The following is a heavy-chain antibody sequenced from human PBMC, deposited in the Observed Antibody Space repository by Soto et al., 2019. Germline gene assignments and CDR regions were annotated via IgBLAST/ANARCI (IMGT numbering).Heavy chain of an antibody. J-gene: IGHJ6*02. D-gene: IGHD6-6*01. Sequence: SLRLPWAAAGGTFSNFGSHWIIKAPGKGLEWVAVISYDGSNKYYADSVKGRFTISRDNSENTLYLQMNSLRAEDTAVYYCAKVSSSSSYGMDVWGQGTTVTVSS. CDR3: AKVSSSSSYGMDV. CDR1: GGTFSNFG. CDR2: ISYDGSNK. V-gene: IGHV3-30*18.